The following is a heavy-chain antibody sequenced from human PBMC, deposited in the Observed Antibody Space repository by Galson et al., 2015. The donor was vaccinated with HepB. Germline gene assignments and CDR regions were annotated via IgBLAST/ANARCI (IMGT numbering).Heavy chain of an antibody. V-gene: IGHV1-18*01. Sequence: SAYNGNTNYAQKLQGRVTMTTDTSTSTAYMELRSLRSDDTAVYYCARDAYLGATSDFDYWGQGTLVTVSS. J-gene: IGHJ4*02. CDR2: SAYNGNT. CDR3: ARDAYLGATSDFDY. D-gene: IGHD1-26*01.